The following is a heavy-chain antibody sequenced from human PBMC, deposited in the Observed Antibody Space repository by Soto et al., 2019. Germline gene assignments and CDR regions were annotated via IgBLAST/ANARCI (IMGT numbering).Heavy chain of an antibody. J-gene: IGHJ4*02. Sequence: QVQLLQWGAGLLKPSETLSLTCAVSGGSFNSNYWSWVRQPPGKGLEWIGEVYYTGSTTYNPSLKSRGTISADTSQKQFSLKLTSVTSADTARSYCASARWDYWGQGTLVTVSS. CDR2: VYYTGST. V-gene: IGHV4-34*01. CDR3: ASARWDY. CDR1: GGSFNSNY.